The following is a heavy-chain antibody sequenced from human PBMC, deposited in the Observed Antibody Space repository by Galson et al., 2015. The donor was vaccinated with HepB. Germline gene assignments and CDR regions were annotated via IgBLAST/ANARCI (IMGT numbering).Heavy chain of an antibody. V-gene: IGHV1-3*01. CDR2: INAGNGNT. J-gene: IGHJ6*02. D-gene: IGHD2-2*02. CDR3: ARDVVVPAAIFRYGMHV. CDR1: GSTFTTYA. Sequence: SVTVSCKASGSTFTTYAIHWVRQAPGQRLEWMGWINAGNGNTKYSQKFQGRVTSTRDTSASTAYMELNSLRSEDTAVYYCARDVVVPAAIFRYGMHVWGQGTTVTVSS.